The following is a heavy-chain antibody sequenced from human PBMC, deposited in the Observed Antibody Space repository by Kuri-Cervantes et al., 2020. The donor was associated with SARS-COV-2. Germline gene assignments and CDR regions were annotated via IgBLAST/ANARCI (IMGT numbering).Heavy chain of an antibody. CDR2: IKQDGSEK. J-gene: IGHJ6*03. D-gene: IGHD3-16*01. CDR1: GFTFSSYW. CDR3: AREVAVGDYYYYYYMDV. Sequence: GESLKISCAASGFTFSSYWMSWVRQAPGKGLEWVANIKQDGSEKYYVDSVKGRFTISRDNAKNSLYLQMNSLRAEDTAVYYCAREVAVGDYYYYYYMDVWGKGTTVTVSS. V-gene: IGHV3-7*01.